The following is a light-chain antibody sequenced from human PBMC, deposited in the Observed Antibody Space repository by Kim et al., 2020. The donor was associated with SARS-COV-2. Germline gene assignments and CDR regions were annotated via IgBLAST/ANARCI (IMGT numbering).Light chain of an antibody. V-gene: IGKV3-20*01. J-gene: IGKJ2*03. CDR1: QSIGNSY. CDR2: GAS. CDR3: QQYGSSLPYS. Sequence: EIVLTQSPGTLSLSPGERATLSCRASQSIGNSYLAWYQQKPGQAPRFLIYGASTRATGIPDRFSGSGSGTDFTLTISRLEPEDFAVYYCQQYGSSLPYSFGQGTKLEI.